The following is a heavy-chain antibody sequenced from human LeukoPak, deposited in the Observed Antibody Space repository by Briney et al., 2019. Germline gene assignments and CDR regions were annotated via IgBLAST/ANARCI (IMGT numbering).Heavy chain of an antibody. Sequence: HPGGSLRPSCAASGFTFSDYSMNWVRQAPGKGLEWISYIGIDSGNTNYADSVKGRFTISGNKARNSLYLQMNSLRVEDTAVYYCARDYKYAFDNWGQGTLVTVSS. J-gene: IGHJ4*02. CDR2: IGIDSGNT. D-gene: IGHD5-24*01. V-gene: IGHV3-48*01. CDR1: GFTFSDYS. CDR3: ARDYKYAFDN.